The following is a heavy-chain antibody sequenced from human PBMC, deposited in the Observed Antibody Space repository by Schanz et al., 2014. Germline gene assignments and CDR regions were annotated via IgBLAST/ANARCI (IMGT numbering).Heavy chain of an antibody. D-gene: IGHD5-12*01. V-gene: IGHV3-23*04. Sequence: VQLVESGGGLVKPGGSLRLSCAASGFTFSDYYMSWIRQAPGKGLEWVSGISGSGGSTYYADSVKGRFTISRDNSKNTLYLQMSSLRAEDTAVYYCAKEPSHGGYDYYCDYWGQGTLVTVSS. J-gene: IGHJ4*02. CDR1: GFTFSDYY. CDR3: AKEPSHGGYDYYCDY. CDR2: ISGSGGST.